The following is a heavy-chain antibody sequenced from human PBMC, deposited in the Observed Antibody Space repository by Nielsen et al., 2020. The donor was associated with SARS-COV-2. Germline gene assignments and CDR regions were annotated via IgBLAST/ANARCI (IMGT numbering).Heavy chain of an antibody. CDR1: GFTFSSYA. Sequence: GESLKISCAASGFTFSSYAMHWVRQAPGKGLEWVAVISYDGSNKYYADSVKGRFTISRDNSKNTLYLQMNSLRAEDTAVYYCAGEIGRLRLLGMDVWGQGTTVTVSS. CDR3: AGEIGRLRLLGMDV. J-gene: IGHJ6*02. D-gene: IGHD5-12*01. CDR2: ISYDGSNK. V-gene: IGHV3-30-3*01.